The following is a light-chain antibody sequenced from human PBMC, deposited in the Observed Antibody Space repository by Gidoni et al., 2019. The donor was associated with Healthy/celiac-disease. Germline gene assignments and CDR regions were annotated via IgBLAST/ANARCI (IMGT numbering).Light chain of an antibody. J-gene: IGKJ2*01. V-gene: IGKV3-15*01. Sequence: EIVMTQSPATLSVSPGERATLSCRASQSVSSTLAWYQQKPGQAPRLLIYGASTRAPGIPARFSGSGSGTEFTLTISSLQSEDFAVYYCQQYNNWPPRYTFGQGTKLEIK. CDR1: QSVSST. CDR3: QQYNNWPPRYT. CDR2: GAS.